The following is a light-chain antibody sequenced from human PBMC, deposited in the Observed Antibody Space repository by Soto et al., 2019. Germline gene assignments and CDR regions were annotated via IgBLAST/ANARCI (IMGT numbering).Light chain of an antibody. CDR1: QSVSSN. V-gene: IGKV3-15*01. Sequence: EIVTTQSPATLSVSPGERATLSCRASQSVSSNLAWYQQKAGQAPRLLMYGASTRATGIPARFSGSGSGTEFTLTISSLQSEDFAVYYCQQYNNWPLTFGGGTKVDIK. J-gene: IGKJ4*01. CDR3: QQYNNWPLT. CDR2: GAS.